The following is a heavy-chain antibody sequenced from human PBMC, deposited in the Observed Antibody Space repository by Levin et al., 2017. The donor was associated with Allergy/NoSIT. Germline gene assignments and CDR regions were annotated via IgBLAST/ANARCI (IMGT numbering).Heavy chain of an antibody. CDR2: IRWNSGNM. D-gene: IGHD1-26*01. CDR1: GFTFDDYG. V-gene: IGHV3-9*01. J-gene: IGHJ4*02. CDR3: AKDLTVKSGSYYASPFDF. Sequence: SLKISCAASGFTFDDYGMHWVRQAPGKGLEWVSGIRWNSGNMGYADSVKGRFTISRDNAENSLYLQMNSLTTEDTAMYYCAKDLTVKSGSYYASPFDFWGQGTLVTVSS.